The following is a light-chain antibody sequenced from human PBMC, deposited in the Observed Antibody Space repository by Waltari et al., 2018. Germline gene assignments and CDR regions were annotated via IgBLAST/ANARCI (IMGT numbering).Light chain of an antibody. CDR2: DAS. CDR3: QQRSNWPYT. V-gene: IGKV3-11*01. J-gene: IGKJ2*01. Sequence: DIVLTQSPAPLSLSPGERATLSCRASQSVGTFFAWYQQKPSQAPRLLIYDASNRATGIPARFSGSGSGTDFTLTISSLEPEDFAVYYCQQRSNWPYTFGQGTKLEIK. CDR1: QSVGTF.